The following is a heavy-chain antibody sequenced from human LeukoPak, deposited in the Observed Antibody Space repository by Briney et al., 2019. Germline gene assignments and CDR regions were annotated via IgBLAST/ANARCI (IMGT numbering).Heavy chain of an antibody. CDR1: GYTFTGYY. CDR3: ARSSAEIDIVVVPAAMDY. Sequence: ASVKVFCKASGYTFTGYYMHWVRQAPGQGLEWMGWINPNSGGTNYAQKFQGRVTMTRDTSISTAYMELSRLRSDDTAVYYCARSSAEIDIVVVPAAMDYWGQGTLVTVSS. CDR2: INPNSGGT. J-gene: IGHJ4*02. D-gene: IGHD2-2*01. V-gene: IGHV1-2*02.